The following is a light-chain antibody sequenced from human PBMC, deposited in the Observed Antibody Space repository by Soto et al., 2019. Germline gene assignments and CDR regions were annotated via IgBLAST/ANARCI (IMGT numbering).Light chain of an antibody. CDR3: QQFNNYPIT. J-gene: IGKJ5*01. CDR1: QDISNY. V-gene: IGKV1D-13*01. Sequence: IQMGQSPSSLSASVGCIVTIAFQASQDISNYLNWYQQKPGKAPKLLIYDASSLESGVPSRFSGSGSGTDFTLTISSLQPEDFATYYCQQFNNYPITFGQGTRLEIK. CDR2: DAS.